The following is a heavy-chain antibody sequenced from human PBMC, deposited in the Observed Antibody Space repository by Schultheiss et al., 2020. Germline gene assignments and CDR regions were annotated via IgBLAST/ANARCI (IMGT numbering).Heavy chain of an antibody. D-gene: IGHD6-13*01. J-gene: IGHJ6*02. CDR2: IYSGGST. V-gene: IGHV3-53*05. CDR3: ARGGGIAAQDYYYCGMDG. CDR1: GFTVSSNY. Sequence: GGSLRLSCAASGFTVSSNYMSWVRQAPGKGLEWVSVIYSGGSTYYADSVKGRFTISRDNSKNTLYLQMNSLRAEDTAVYYCARGGGIAAQDYYYCGMDGWGQGTTVTVSS.